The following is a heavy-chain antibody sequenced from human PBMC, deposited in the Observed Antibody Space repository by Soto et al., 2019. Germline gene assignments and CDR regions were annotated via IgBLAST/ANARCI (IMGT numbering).Heavy chain of an antibody. CDR1: GYTFTSYD. CDR2: MNPNSGNT. V-gene: IGHV1-8*01. D-gene: IGHD6-13*01. Sequence: ASVKVSCKASGYTFTSYDMNWVRQATGQGLEWMGWMNPNSGNTGYAQKFQGRVTMTRNTSISTAYMELSSLRSEDTAVYYCARGPPPSYSSSWYFWFDPWGQGTLVTVSS. CDR3: ARGPPPSYSSSWYFWFDP. J-gene: IGHJ5*02.